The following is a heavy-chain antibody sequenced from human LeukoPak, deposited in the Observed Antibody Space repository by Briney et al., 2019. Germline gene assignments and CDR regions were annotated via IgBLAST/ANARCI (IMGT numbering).Heavy chain of an antibody. CDR2: IYTSGTT. D-gene: IGHD3-10*01. CDR3: ARRVQEARSIGSANWLDP. Sequence: SETLSLTCTVSGGSISTYSWNWIRQPPGKGLEWIGRIYTSGTTNYNPSLGSRVTISVDTSINQLSLKLSSVTAADTAVYYCARRVQEARSIGSANWLDPWGQGILDTVSS. CDR1: GGSISTYS. V-gene: IGHV4-4*09. J-gene: IGHJ5*02.